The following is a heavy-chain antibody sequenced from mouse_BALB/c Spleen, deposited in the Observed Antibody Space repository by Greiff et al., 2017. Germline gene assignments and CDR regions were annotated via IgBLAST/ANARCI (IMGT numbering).Heavy chain of an antibody. J-gene: IGHJ2*01. CDR3: ARGGKLLFDY. CDR1: GFTFSSYA. D-gene: IGHD4-1*01. Sequence: EVKLVESGGGLVKPGGSLKLSCAASGFTFSSYAMSWVRQSPETRLEWVAEISSGGSYTYYPDTVTGRFTISRDNAKNTLYLEMSSLRSEDTAMYYCARGGKLLFDYWGQGTTLTVSS. CDR2: ISSGGSYT. V-gene: IGHV5-9-4*01.